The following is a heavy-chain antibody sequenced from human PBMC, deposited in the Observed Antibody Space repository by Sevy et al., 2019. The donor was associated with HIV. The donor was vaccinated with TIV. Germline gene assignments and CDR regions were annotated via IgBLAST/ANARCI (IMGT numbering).Heavy chain of an antibody. J-gene: IGHJ4*02. CDR2: IYSGGNT. CDR1: GFTVSSNY. Sequence: GGSLRLSCAASGFTVSSNYMSWVRQAPGKGLEWVSVIYSGGNTYYTDSGKGRFTISRDDSKNTLYLQMNSLRAEETAVYYCARVGFDSSGYYNRGGYFDYWGQGTLVTVSS. V-gene: IGHV3-53*01. D-gene: IGHD3-22*01. CDR3: ARVGFDSSGYYNRGGYFDY.